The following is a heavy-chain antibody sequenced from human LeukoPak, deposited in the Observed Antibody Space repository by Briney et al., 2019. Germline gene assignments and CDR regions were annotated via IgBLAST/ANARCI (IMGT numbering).Heavy chain of an antibody. Sequence: GRSLRLSCAASGFAFSSYSMHWVRQAPGKGLGSVVVISSDGSNKYYADSMKGRFTISRDNSKNTLYLEMNSLRAEDTAVYYCVRDGPNGYNDLDSWGQGTLVTVSS. V-gene: IGHV3-30*04. D-gene: IGHD5-24*01. J-gene: IGHJ4*02. CDR2: ISSDGSNK. CDR3: VRDGPNGYNDLDS. CDR1: GFAFSSYS.